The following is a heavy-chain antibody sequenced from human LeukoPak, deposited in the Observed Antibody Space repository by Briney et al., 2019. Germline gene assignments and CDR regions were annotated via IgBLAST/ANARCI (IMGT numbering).Heavy chain of an antibody. D-gene: IGHD4-11*01. V-gene: IGHV4-38-2*02. CDR3: ARDGFDYRRDY. J-gene: IGHJ4*02. Sequence: SETLSLTCTVSGYSISSGYYWGWIRQPPGKGLEWIGSIYHSGSTYYNPSLKSRVTISVDTSKNQFSLKLSSVTAADTAVYYCARDGFDYRRDYWGQGTLVTVSS. CDR2: IYHSGST. CDR1: GYSISSGYY.